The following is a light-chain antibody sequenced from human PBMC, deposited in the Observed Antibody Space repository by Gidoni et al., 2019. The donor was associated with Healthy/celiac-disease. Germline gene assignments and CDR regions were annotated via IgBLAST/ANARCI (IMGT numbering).Light chain of an antibody. CDR2: AAS. V-gene: IGKV1-39*01. CDR3: QQSYSTPAT. CDR1: QSISSY. J-gene: IGKJ2*01. Sequence: DLPITQSPSTLSASVGDRVTITCRASQSISSYLNWYQQKPGKAPKLLIYAASSLQSGVPSRFSGSGSGTDFTLTISSLQPEDFATYYCQQSYSTPATFGQGTKLEIK.